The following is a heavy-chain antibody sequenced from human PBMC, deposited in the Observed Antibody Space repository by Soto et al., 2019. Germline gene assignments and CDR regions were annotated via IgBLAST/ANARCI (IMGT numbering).Heavy chain of an antibody. V-gene: IGHV1-46*01. Sequence: GASVQVSCKASGYTFTNYYIHWVRQAPGQGLEWMAIINPLPTSGSTNYAQEFQGRVTVTRDTSTSTVYMELNSLRSDDTAIYYCARDLVAAAYWGQGTLVTVSA. D-gene: IGHD2-2*01. CDR3: ARDLVAAAY. J-gene: IGHJ4*02. CDR1: GYTFTNYY. CDR2: INPLPTSGST.